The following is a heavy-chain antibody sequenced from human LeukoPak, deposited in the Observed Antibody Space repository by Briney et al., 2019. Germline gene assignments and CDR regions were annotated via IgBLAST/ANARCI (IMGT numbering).Heavy chain of an antibody. CDR1: GYTFTSYY. Sequence: ASVKVSCKASGYTFTSYYMHWVRQAPGQGLEWMGWISAYNGNTNYAQKLQGRVTMTTDTSTSTAYMELRSLRSDDTAVYYCARMQLWFGELSALYFDYWGQGTLVTVSS. V-gene: IGHV1-18*04. J-gene: IGHJ4*02. CDR2: ISAYNGNT. D-gene: IGHD3-10*01. CDR3: ARMQLWFGELSALYFDY.